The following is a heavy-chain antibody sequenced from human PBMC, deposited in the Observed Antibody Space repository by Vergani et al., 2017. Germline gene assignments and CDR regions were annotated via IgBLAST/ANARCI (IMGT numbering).Heavy chain of an antibody. J-gene: IGHJ5*02. Sequence: QVQLVQSGAEVKKPGASVKVSCKASGYTFTSYYMHWVRQAPGKGLEWMGGFDPEDGETIYAQKFQGRVTMTEDTSTDTAYMELSSLRSEDTAVYYCATASGSSGYYSHNWFDPWGQGTLVTVSS. CDR1: GYTFTSYY. V-gene: IGHV1-24*01. D-gene: IGHD3-22*01. CDR3: ATASGSSGYYSHNWFDP. CDR2: FDPEDGET.